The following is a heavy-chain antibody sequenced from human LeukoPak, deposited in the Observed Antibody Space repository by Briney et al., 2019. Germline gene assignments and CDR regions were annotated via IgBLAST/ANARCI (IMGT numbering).Heavy chain of an antibody. CDR3: ARRALYYDFWSAPYYFDY. V-gene: IGHV3-11*04. CDR1: GFTFSDYY. CDR2: ISGSGTTI. D-gene: IGHD3-3*01. Sequence: GGSLRLSCAASGFTFSDYYMSWIRQAPGRGLEWISYISGSGTTIYYADSVKGRFTISRDNAKNSLYLQMDSLRADDTAVYYCARRALYYDFWSAPYYFDYWGQGTLVTVSS. J-gene: IGHJ4*02.